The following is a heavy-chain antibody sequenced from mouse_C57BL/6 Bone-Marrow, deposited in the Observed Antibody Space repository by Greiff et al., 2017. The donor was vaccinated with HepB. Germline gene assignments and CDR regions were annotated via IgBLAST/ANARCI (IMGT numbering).Heavy chain of an antibody. CDR2: IYPRDGST. CDR1: GYTFTSYD. Sequence: QVQLKESGPELVKPGASVKLSCKASGYTFTSYDINWVKQRPGQGLEWIGWIYPRDGSTKYNEKFKGKATLTVDTSSSTAYMELHSLTSEDSAVYFCARLAQALYYAMDYWGQGTSVTVSS. J-gene: IGHJ4*01. V-gene: IGHV1-85*01. CDR3: ARLAQALYYAMDY. D-gene: IGHD3-2*02.